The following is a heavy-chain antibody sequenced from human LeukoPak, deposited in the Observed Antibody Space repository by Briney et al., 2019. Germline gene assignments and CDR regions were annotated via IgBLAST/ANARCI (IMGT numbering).Heavy chain of an antibody. CDR1: GGSISNYY. D-gene: IGHD3-3*01. CDR2: IYYSGST. V-gene: IGHV4-59*12. CDR3: ARGGLRTYYDFWSGYFHLDY. Sequence: SETLSLACTVSGGSISNYYRSWIRQPPGERLEWIGSIYYSGSTNYNPSLKSRVTISVDTSKNQFSLKLSSVTAADTAVYYCARGGLRTYYDFWSGYFHLDYWGQGTLVTVSS. J-gene: IGHJ4*02.